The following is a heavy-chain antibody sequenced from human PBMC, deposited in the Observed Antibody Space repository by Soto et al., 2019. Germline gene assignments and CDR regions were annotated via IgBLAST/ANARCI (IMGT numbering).Heavy chain of an antibody. V-gene: IGHV3-23*01. D-gene: IGHD3-16*01. CDR3: AKAYFVWSSEQPYYFDY. CDR1: GFTFSNYA. J-gene: IGHJ4*02. Sequence: EVQLLDSGGGLVQPGGSLRLSCAASGFTFSNYAMTWVRQGPGKGLEWVSGISGSGGRSYYADSVKGRFTSSRDNSKSTLYLQMNTRTSEDTAVYYCAKAYFVWSSEQPYYFDYWGQGTLVTVSS. CDR2: ISGSGGRS.